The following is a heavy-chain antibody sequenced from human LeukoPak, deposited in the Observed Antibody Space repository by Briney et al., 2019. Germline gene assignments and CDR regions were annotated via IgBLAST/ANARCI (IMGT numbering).Heavy chain of an antibody. CDR2: ISGDGVKT. J-gene: IGHJ3*02. V-gene: IGHV3-43*02. CDR1: GFSFYDYP. D-gene: IGHD2-15*01. CDR3: VKEIDTLGTNAFDI. Sequence: GGSLRLSCAASGFSFYDYPMHWVRQAPGKGLEWVSLISGDGVKTYYADSVRGRFTISRDNSKDSLYLQMNSLRTEDTAMYYCVKEIDTLGTNAFDIWGQGTMVTVSS.